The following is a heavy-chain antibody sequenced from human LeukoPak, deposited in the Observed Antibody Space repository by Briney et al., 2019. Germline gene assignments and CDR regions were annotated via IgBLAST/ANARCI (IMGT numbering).Heavy chain of an antibody. Sequence: SETLSLTCTVSGGSISSYYWSWIRQPAGKGLEWIGRIYTSGSTNYSPSLKSRVTMSVDTSKNQFSLKLSSVTAADTAVYYCARERVYSGYDAPILWGQGTLVTVSS. CDR3: ARERVYSGYDAPIL. J-gene: IGHJ4*02. V-gene: IGHV4-4*07. D-gene: IGHD5-12*01. CDR2: IYTSGST. CDR1: GGSISSYY.